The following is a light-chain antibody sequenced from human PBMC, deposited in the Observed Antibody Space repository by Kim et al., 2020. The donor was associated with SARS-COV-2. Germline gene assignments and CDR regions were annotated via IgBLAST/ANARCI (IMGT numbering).Light chain of an antibody. CDR1: NIGSKN. CDR2: RDS. V-gene: IGLV3-9*01. Sequence: SYELTQPLSVSVALGQTARITCGGNNIGSKNVHWYQQKPGQAPVLVIYRDSNRPSGIPERFSGSNSGNTATLTISRAQAGDEADYYCQVRDSRNWVFGGGTQLTVL. CDR3: QVRDSRNWV. J-gene: IGLJ3*02.